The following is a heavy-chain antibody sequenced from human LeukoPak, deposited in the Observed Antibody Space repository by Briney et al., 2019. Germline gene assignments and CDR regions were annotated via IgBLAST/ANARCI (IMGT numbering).Heavy chain of an antibody. CDR2: ISAYNGNT. CDR3: ARRRGNSSGWSLDY. D-gene: IGHD6-19*01. CDR1: GYTFTTYY. V-gene: IGHV1-18*04. Sequence: GASVKVSCKASGYTFTTYYIHWVRQAPGQGLEWMGWISAYNGNTNYAQKLQGRVTMTTDTSTSTAYMELRSLRSDDTAVYYCARRRGNSSGWSLDYWGQGTLVTVSS. J-gene: IGHJ4*02.